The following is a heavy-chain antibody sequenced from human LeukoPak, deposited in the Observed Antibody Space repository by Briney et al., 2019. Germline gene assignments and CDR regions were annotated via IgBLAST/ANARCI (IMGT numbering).Heavy chain of an antibody. V-gene: IGHV3-30-3*02. CDR1: GFTFSSYA. J-gene: IGHJ4*02. CDR3: VKHFDY. Sequence: GSLRLSCAASGFTFSSYAMHWVRQAPGKGLEWVAVISYDGSNKYYADSVKGRFTISRDNSKNTLYLQMNSLRAEDTAVYYCVKHFDYWGQGTPVTVSS. CDR2: ISYDGSNK.